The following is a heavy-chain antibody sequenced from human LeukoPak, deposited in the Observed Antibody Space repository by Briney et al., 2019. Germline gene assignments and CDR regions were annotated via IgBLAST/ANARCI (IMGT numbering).Heavy chain of an antibody. Sequence: GGSLRLSCAASGFTFNNYGMHWVRQAPGKGLEWVAVISYDGRNIHYPDSVKGRFAISRDISTDTLWLQMDSLRTEDTAVYYCAKGPLRGTAAAIDYWGQGTLVTVSS. V-gene: IGHV3-30*18. J-gene: IGHJ4*02. CDR2: ISYDGRNI. D-gene: IGHD2-2*01. CDR3: AKGPLRGTAAAIDY. CDR1: GFTFNNYG.